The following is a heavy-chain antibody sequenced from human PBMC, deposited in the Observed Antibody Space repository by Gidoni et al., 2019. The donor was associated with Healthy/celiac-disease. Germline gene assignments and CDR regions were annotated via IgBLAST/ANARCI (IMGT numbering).Heavy chain of an antibody. D-gene: IGHD5-18*01. CDR2: ISDDGSNK. CDR3: AKWAGLYSYGRHDYFDY. Sequence: QVQLVASGGGVVQPGRSLRLSCAASGFTFSSYVMHWVRQAPGMGLEWVAVISDDGSNKYYEDSVKGRVTISRDNSKNTLYLEMNSLRAEDTAVYYCAKWAGLYSYGRHDYFDYWGQGTLVTVSS. J-gene: IGHJ4*02. V-gene: IGHV3-30*18. CDR1: GFTFSSYV.